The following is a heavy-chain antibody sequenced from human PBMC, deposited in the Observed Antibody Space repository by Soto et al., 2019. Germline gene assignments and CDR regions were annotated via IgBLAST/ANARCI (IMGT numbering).Heavy chain of an antibody. Sequence: PGGSLRLSCAASGFTFSSYGISWIRLSPGKGLEWVSVISGGGDTTYYTPSVKGRFTISRDDFRNTLYLQMNSLRTEDTAIYYCAKLRDFVVLPAGILDYWGPGTLVTVLL. CDR1: GFTFSSYG. J-gene: IGHJ4*02. CDR3: AKLRDFVVLPAGILDY. V-gene: IGHV3-23*01. CDR2: ISGGGDTT. D-gene: IGHD2-8*01.